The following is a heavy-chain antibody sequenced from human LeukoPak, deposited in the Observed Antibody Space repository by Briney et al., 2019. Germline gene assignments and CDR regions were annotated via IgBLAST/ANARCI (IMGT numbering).Heavy chain of an antibody. V-gene: IGHV4-59*01. CDR3: ARDHRGIAAVGRGDYYYYMHF. Sequence: PSETLSLTCAASGGSISSYYWSWIRQPPGKGLEWVGYIYYSGSTNYNPSLKSRVTISADKSNNQSSLQRSTLPAADTAPYYCARDHRGIAAVGRGDYYYYMHFWVKGTTVTDCS. D-gene: IGHD6-13*01. J-gene: IGHJ6*03. CDR2: IYYSGST. CDR1: GGSISSYY.